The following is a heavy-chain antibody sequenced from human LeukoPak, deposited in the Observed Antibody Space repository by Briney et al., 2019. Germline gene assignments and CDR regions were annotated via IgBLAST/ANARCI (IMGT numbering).Heavy chain of an antibody. V-gene: IGHV3-33*01. D-gene: IGHD2-2*02. CDR3: ARAPYTTGRSFYFDS. Sequence: GGSLRLSCAASRFPFRNYGMHWVRPAPGKGVEWVANIRYDGSKNYYADSVKGRFTISRDNISNTLYLRMNSLRAEDTALYYCARAPYTTGRSFYFDSWGQGTLVTVSS. CDR1: RFPFRNYG. J-gene: IGHJ4*02. CDR2: IRYDGSKN.